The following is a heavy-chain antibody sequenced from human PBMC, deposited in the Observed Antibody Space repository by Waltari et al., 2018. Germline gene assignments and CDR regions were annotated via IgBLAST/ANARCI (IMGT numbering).Heavy chain of an antibody. CDR1: GFTFSSYA. CDR2: ISGSGGST. V-gene: IGHV3-23*01. Sequence: EVQLLESGGGLVQPGGSLRLSCAASGFTFSSYAMSWVRQATGKGLEWVSAISGSGGSTYYADSVKGRFTISRDNSKNTLYLQMNSLRAEDTAVYYCAKDCLSSSAFDIWGQGTMVTVSS. CDR3: AKDCLSSSAFDI. J-gene: IGHJ3*02. D-gene: IGHD6-13*01.